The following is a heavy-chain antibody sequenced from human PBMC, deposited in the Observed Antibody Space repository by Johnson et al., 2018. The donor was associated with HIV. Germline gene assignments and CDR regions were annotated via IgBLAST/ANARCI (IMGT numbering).Heavy chain of an antibody. Sequence: VQLVESGGGLVQPGESLRLSCAASGFSFSNAWMNWVRQAPGKGLEWVGRIKSKTDGGTTDYAAPVKGRFTLSRDDSKNTLYLQMNSLRAEDTAVYYCANWAYYYGSGYAFDIWGQGTMVTVSS. CDR2: IKSKTDGGTT. V-gene: IGHV3-15*01. J-gene: IGHJ3*02. CDR3: ANWAYYYGSGYAFDI. D-gene: IGHD3-10*01. CDR1: GFSFSNAW.